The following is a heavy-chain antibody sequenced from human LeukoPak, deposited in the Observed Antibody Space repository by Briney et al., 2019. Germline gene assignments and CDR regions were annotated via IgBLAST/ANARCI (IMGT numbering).Heavy chain of an antibody. V-gene: IGHV4-59*01. CDR1: GGSISSYY. CDR3: ARGYSGYDLDY. CDR2: FYYSGST. Sequence: PSETLSLTCTVSGGSISSYYWSWIRQPPGKGLEWIGYFYYSGSTNYNPSLKSRVTISVDTSKNQFSLKLSSVTAADTAVYYCARGYSGYDLDYWGQGTLVTVSS. J-gene: IGHJ4*02. D-gene: IGHD5-12*01.